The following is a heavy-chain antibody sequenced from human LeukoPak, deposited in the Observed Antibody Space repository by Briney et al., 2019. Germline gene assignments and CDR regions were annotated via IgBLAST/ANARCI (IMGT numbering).Heavy chain of an antibody. V-gene: IGHV4-59*08. CDR1: GGSISSYY. Sequence: SETLSLTCTVSGGSISSYYWSWIRQSPGKGLEWIGHIYYSGNTNYNPSLKSRITISMDTSNNQFSLKLSSMTAADTAVYYCARLTTVTNYFDYWGQGTLVTVSS. CDR3: ARLTTVTNYFDY. CDR2: IYYSGNT. D-gene: IGHD4-17*01. J-gene: IGHJ4*02.